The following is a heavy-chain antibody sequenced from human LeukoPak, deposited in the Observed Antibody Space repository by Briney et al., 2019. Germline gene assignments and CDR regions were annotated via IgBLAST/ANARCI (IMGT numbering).Heavy chain of an antibody. V-gene: IGHV4-38-2*02. J-gene: IGHJ4*02. CDR3: ARALNYDILTDYYFSFDY. Sequence: SETLSLTCTVSGYSISSGYYWGWIRQPPGKGLEWIGSIYHSGSTYYNPSLKSRVTISVDTSKNQFSLKLSSVTAADTAVYYCARALNYDILTDYYFSFDYWGQGTLVTVSS. CDR2: IYHSGST. D-gene: IGHD3-9*01. CDR1: GYSISSGYY.